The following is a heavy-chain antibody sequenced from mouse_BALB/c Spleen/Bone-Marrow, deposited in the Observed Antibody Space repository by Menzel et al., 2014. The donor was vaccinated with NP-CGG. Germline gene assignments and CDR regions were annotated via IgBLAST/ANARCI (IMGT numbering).Heavy chain of an antibody. V-gene: IGHV14-3*02. CDR3: ASKKNYYAMDY. CDR1: GFNIKDTY. J-gene: IGHJ4*01. Sequence: EVQLQQSGAELVKPGASVKLSCTASGFNIKDTYMHWVKQRPEQGLEWIGGIDPANGYTNYAPKFQGKATITADTSSNTAYLQLSSLTSEDTAVYYCASKKNYYAMDYWGQGTSVTVSS. CDR2: IDPANGYT.